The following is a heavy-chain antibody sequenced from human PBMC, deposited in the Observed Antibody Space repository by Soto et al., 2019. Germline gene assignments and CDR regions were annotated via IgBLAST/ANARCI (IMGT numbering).Heavy chain of an antibody. J-gene: IGHJ6*02. V-gene: IGHV2-70*01. Sequence: SGPTLVNPTQTLTLTCTFSGFSPCTSGMCVSWIRQPPGKALEWLALIDWDDDKYYSTSLKTRLTISKDTSKNQVVLTMTNMDPVDTATYYCARQMPGAKGYYYYGIDVWGQGTTVTVSS. CDR2: IDWDDDK. D-gene: IGHD2-2*01. CDR3: ARQMPGAKGYYYYGIDV. CDR1: GFSPCTSGMC.